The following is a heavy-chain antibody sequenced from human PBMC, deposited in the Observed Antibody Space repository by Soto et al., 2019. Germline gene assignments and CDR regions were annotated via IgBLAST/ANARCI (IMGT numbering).Heavy chain of an antibody. CDR1: GYSFTSYW. Sequence: GESLKISCKGSGYSFTSYWIGWVRQMPGKGLEWMGIIYPGDSDTRYSPSFQGQVTISADKSISTAYLQWSSLKASDTAMYYCASHGRLAVAANWFDPWGQGTLVTVSS. CDR3: ASHGRLAVAANWFDP. D-gene: IGHD6-19*01. CDR2: IYPGDSDT. V-gene: IGHV5-51*01. J-gene: IGHJ5*02.